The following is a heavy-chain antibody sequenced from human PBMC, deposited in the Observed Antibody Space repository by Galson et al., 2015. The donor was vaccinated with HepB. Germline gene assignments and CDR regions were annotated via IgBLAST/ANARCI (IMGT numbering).Heavy chain of an antibody. Sequence: SLRLSCAASGFTFSDYYMNWMRQAPGKGLEWVSYITSSSLFTEYADSVKGRVTISRDNGANSLFLQMNSLRPEDTAVYYWAREVSRRGAIASWGQGTLVTVPP. CDR2: ITSSSLFT. D-gene: IGHD2-21*01. J-gene: IGHJ3*01. V-gene: IGHV3-11*06. CDR1: GFTFSDYY. CDR3: AREVSRRGAIAS.